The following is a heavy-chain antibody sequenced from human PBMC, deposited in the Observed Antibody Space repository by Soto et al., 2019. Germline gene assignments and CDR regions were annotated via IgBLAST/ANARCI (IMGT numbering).Heavy chain of an antibody. Sequence: PGWSLRLSCAASGLPFSSYSMSWVRQAPGNGLEWVSSISSTGNYINYADSVKGRFTISRDNAKSSVHLQMNSLRAEDTAVYYCARNSRGGDLDSLRQGTLVTVSS. V-gene: IGHV3-21*01. D-gene: IGHD2-21*02. CDR1: GLPFSSYS. CDR3: ARNSRGGDLDS. CDR2: ISSTGNYI. J-gene: IGHJ4*02.